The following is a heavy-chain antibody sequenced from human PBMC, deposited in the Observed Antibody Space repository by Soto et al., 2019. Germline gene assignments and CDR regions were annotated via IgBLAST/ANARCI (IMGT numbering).Heavy chain of an antibody. Sequence: ASVKVSCKASGYTFTGYYMHWVRQAPGQGLEWMGWINPNSGGTNYAQKFQGWVTMARDTSISTAYMELSRLRSDDTAVYYCARDWGYSSSSPAFDIWGQGTMVTVSS. J-gene: IGHJ3*02. V-gene: IGHV1-2*04. CDR1: GYTFTGYY. CDR2: INPNSGGT. CDR3: ARDWGYSSSSPAFDI. D-gene: IGHD6-6*01.